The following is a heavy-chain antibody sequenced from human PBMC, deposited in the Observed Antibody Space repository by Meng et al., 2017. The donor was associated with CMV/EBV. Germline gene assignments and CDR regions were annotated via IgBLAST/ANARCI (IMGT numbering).Heavy chain of an antibody. CDR2: IWYDGSNK. CDR3: AEDLHGYNSYFDY. CDR1: GFTFSSYG. V-gene: IGHV3-33*06. Sequence: AAYGFTFSSYGMHWVRQAPGKGLEWVAVIWYDGSNKYYADSVKGRFTISRDNSKNTLYLQMNSLRAEDTAVYYCAEDLHGYNSYFDYWGQGTLVTVSS. J-gene: IGHJ4*02. D-gene: IGHD5-24*01.